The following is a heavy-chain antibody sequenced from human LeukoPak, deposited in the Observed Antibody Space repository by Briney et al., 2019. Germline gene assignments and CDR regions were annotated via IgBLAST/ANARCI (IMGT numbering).Heavy chain of an antibody. D-gene: IGHD3-10*01. CDR1: GFTFNNYL. CDR2: LFTGGGRT. CDR3: AKGILWFGEFRADDWFDP. Sequence: PGGSLRLSCAASGFTFNNYLMSWVRQAPGKGLEWVSVLFTGGGRTLYADSVKGRFTISRDNSKNTLYLQMNSLRAEDTAVYYCAKGILWFGEFRADDWFDPWGQGTLVTVSS. J-gene: IGHJ5*02. V-gene: IGHV3-23*01.